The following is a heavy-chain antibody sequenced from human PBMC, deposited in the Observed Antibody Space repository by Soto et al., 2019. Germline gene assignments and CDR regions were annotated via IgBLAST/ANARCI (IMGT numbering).Heavy chain of an antibody. CDR1: GGSITSYY. CDR3: ARDHVVAATRGTFNPENWLDP. D-gene: IGHD2-15*01. Sequence: SETLSLTCTASGGSITSYYWSWIRQPPRKGLEWIGYIYYSGSTNHNPSPKNRVTISVDTSKNQFSLKLSCVTAGDTAVYYCARDHVVAATRGTFNPENWLDPWGQGTLVTVSS. V-gene: IGHV4-59*01. J-gene: IGHJ5*02. CDR2: IYYSGST.